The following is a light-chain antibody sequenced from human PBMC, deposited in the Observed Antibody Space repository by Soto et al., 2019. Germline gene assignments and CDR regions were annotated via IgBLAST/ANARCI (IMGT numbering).Light chain of an antibody. CDR3: QEYHGYSRT. V-gene: IGKV1-33*01. CDR1: QDISNY. Sequence: DIQMTQSPSSLSASVGDRVTITCQASQDISNYLNWYQQKPGKAPKLLIYDASNLETGVPSRFSGSGSGTEFTLTINSMQPDDFATYYCQEYHGYSRTFGPGTKVDIK. J-gene: IGKJ1*01. CDR2: DAS.